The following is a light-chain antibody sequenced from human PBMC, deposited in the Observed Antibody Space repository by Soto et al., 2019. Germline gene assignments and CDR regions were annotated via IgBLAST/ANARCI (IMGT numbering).Light chain of an antibody. CDR3: QQYDSFQLT. CDR1: QRISSW. J-gene: IGKJ4*01. CDR2: DAS. Sequence: DIQMTQSPSTLSASVGDRVTITCRASQRISSWLAWYQQKAGKAPKLLIYDASNLESGVPSRFSGSGTGTEFTLTISSLQPDDSATYYYQQYDSFQLTFGGGTKVEIK. V-gene: IGKV1-5*01.